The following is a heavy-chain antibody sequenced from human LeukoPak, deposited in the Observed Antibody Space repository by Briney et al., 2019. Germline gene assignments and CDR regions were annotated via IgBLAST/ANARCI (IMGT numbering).Heavy chain of an antibody. J-gene: IGHJ4*02. Sequence: ASVKVSCKASGGTFSSYAISWVRQAPGQGLEWMGGIIPIFGTANYAQKFQGRVTITADKSTSTAYMELSRLRSEDTAVYDCAKTDISSGWYGNYFDYWGQGTMVTVAS. CDR1: GGTFSSYA. V-gene: IGHV1-69*06. D-gene: IGHD6-19*01. CDR3: AKTDISSGWYGNYFDY. CDR2: IIPIFGTA.